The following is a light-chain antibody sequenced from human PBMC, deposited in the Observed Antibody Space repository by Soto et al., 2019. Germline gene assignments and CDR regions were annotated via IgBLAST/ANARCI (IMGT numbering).Light chain of an antibody. Sequence: DIQMTQSPSFLSASVGDRVTITCRASQSIGKHLNWYQQKPGKAPKFLIYGASTLQSGVPSRFTGSGSGTDFTLTVNSLQAEDFATYYCQQSYPSPTTFGQGTRLEI. CDR3: QQSYPSPTT. CDR2: GAS. CDR1: QSIGKH. V-gene: IGKV1-39*01. J-gene: IGKJ5*01.